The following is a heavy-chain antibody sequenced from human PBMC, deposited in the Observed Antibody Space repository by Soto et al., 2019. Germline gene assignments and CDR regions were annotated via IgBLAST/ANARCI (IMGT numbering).Heavy chain of an antibody. Sequence: SETLSLTCTVSGGSISSGGYYWYWIRQHPGKGLEWIGYIYYSGTTYYNPSLKSRVTISVDKSKNQFSLKLSSVTAADTAVYYCARVSGSYYYGVDVWGQGTTVTVSS. CDR1: GGSISSGGYY. CDR2: IYYSGTT. J-gene: IGHJ6*02. V-gene: IGHV4-31*03. D-gene: IGHD1-26*01. CDR3: ARVSGSYYYGVDV.